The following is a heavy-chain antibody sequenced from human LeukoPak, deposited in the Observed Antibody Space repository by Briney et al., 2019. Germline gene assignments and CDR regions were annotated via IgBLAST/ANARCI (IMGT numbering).Heavy chain of an antibody. CDR1: GGSIRSYF. J-gene: IGHJ3*02. V-gene: IGHV4-4*07. D-gene: IGHD3-10*01. Sequence: SETLSLTCTVSGGSIRSYFWSWFRQPAGKGLEWIGRIYASGRTNYNPSLKSRVTMPVDTPKNQFSLKLSSLTAADTAVYYCATPKFNYYGDAFDIRGQGTMVTVSS. CDR3: ATPKFNYYGDAFDI. CDR2: IYASGRT.